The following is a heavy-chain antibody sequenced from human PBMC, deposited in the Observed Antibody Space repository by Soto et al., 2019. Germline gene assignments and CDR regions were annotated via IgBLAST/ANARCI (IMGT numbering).Heavy chain of an antibody. D-gene: IGHD5-18*01. Sequence: GASVKVSCKASGYTFTGYYMHWVRQAPGQGLEWMGWINPNSGGTNYAQKLKGWVTMTRDTSISTAYMELSRLRSDDTAVYYCARGDRTWIQPYWGQGTLVTVSS. V-gene: IGHV1-2*04. CDR1: GYTFTGYY. CDR2: INPNSGGT. CDR3: ARGDRTWIQPY. J-gene: IGHJ4*02.